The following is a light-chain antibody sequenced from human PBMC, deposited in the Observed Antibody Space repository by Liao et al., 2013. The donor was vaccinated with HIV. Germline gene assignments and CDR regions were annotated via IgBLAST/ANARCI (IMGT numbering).Light chain of an antibody. CDR1: KLGDKY. J-gene: IGLJ2*01. Sequence: SYELTQPPSVSVSPGQTASITCSGDKLGDKYACWYQQKPGQSPVLVIYQDNKRPSGIPERFSGSNSGSTATLTISGTQTMDEADYYCQAWDSGTVIFGGGTKLTVL. CDR3: QAWDSGTVI. CDR2: QDN. V-gene: IGLV3-1*01.